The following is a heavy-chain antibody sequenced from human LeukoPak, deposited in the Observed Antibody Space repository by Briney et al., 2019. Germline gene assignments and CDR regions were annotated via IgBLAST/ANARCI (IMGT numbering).Heavy chain of an antibody. CDR3: AREGRMGTADAFDV. CDR2: VGIAGDT. CDR1: GFTFNNYE. D-gene: IGHD1-14*01. J-gene: IGHJ3*01. V-gene: IGHV3-13*01. Sequence: GRSLRLSCAASGFTFNNYEMHWVRQTAGKGLEWVSAVGIAGDTFYAGSVKGRFSISRDNAESSLFLQMSSLRAGDTAVYYCAREGRMGTADAFDVWGQGTMVTVSS.